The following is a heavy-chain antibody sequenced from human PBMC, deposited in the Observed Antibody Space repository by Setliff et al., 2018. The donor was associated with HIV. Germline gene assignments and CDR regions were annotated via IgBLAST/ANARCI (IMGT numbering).Heavy chain of an antibody. D-gene: IGHD1-20*01. CDR3: AGDSNNVRWFYF. V-gene: IGHV4-34*01. Sequence: SETLSLTCAVYGGSFSNYYWSWIRQPPGKGPEWIGEINHSGKTDYNPSLKNRVTISVDTSKNQFSLTLTSVTATDTAVYYCAGDSNNVRWFYFWGQGTMVTVSS. J-gene: IGHJ5*01. CDR1: GGSFSNYY. CDR2: INHSGKT.